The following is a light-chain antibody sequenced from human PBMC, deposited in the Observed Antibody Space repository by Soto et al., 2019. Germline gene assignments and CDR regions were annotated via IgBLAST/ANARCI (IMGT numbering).Light chain of an antibody. CDR2: AAS. J-gene: IGKJ2*01. V-gene: IGKV1-9*01. CDR1: QGIDSY. CDR3: HQLNTYPHT. Sequence: IQLTQSPSFLSASVGDRVTITCRASQGIDSYLAWYQQEPGKAPKLLIYAASTLQSGVPSRFSGSGSGTEFTLTISSLQPEDFATYYCHQLNTYPHTFGQGTKLEIK.